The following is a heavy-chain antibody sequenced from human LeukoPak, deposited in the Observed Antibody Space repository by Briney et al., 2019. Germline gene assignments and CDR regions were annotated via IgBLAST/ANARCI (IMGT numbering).Heavy chain of an antibody. CDR2: FNPSGGST. V-gene: IGHV1-46*01. D-gene: IGHD3-22*01. CDR1: GYTFSNYY. Sequence: ASVKVSCKASGYTFSNYYMHWVRQAPGQGLEWMGIFNPSGGSTNYAQKFQGRVTMTRDTSTSTVYMEVSSLRSEDTAVYYCARGLRQYDSSGYNDYWGQGTLVTASS. J-gene: IGHJ4*02. CDR3: ARGLRQYDSSGYNDY.